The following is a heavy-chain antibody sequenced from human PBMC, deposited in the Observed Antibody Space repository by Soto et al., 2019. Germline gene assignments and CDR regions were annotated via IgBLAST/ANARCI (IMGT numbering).Heavy chain of an antibody. CDR2: INHSGST. CDR3: ARGAYPEYDYYYYGMDV. V-gene: IGHV4-34*01. D-gene: IGHD3-3*01. J-gene: IGHJ6*02. CDR1: GGSFSGYY. Sequence: ETLSLTCAVYGGSFSGYYWSWIRQPPGKGLEWIGEINHSGSTNYNPSLKSRVTISVDTSKNQFSLKLSSVTAADTAVYYCARGAYPEYDYYYYGMDVWGQGTTVTVSS.